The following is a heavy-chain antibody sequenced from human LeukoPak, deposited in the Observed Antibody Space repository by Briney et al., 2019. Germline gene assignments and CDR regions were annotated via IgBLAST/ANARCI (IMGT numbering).Heavy chain of an antibody. V-gene: IGHV3-21*01. J-gene: IGHJ4*02. CDR2: ISSSSYI. CDR1: GFTFSSYS. Sequence: GGSLRLSCAASGFTFSSYSMNWVRQAPGKGLEWVSSISSSSYIYYADSVKGRFTISRDNAKNSLYLQMNSLRAEDTAVYYCARFGSGYSYGLPEDWGQGTLVTVSS. CDR3: ARFGSGYSYGLPED. D-gene: IGHD5-18*01.